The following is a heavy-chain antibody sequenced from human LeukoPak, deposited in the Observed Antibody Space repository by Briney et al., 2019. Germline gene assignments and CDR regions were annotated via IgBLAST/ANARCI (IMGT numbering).Heavy chain of an antibody. J-gene: IGHJ4*02. CDR2: IYYSGST. Sequence: SETLSLTCTVSGGSISSYYWSWIRQPPGKGLEWIGYIYYSGSTNYNPSLKSRVTISVDTSKNQFSLKLSSVTAADTPVYYWARLGLGGSYSPFDYWGQGTLVTVSS. CDR3: ARLGLGGSYSPFDY. V-gene: IGHV4-59*08. CDR1: GGSISSYY. D-gene: IGHD1-26*01.